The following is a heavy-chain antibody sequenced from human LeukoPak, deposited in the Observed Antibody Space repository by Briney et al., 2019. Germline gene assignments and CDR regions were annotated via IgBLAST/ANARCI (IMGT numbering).Heavy chain of an antibody. CDR3: ARDLRSYSSGWYPDY. D-gene: IGHD6-19*01. V-gene: IGHV3-11*01. Sequence: GGSLRLSCAASGFTVSSNYMSWIRQAPGKGLEWVSYISSSGSTIYYADSVKGRFTISRDNAKNSLYLQMNSLRAEDTAVYYCARDLRSYSSGWYPDYWGQGTLVTVSS. CDR1: GFTVSSNY. J-gene: IGHJ4*02. CDR2: ISSSGSTI.